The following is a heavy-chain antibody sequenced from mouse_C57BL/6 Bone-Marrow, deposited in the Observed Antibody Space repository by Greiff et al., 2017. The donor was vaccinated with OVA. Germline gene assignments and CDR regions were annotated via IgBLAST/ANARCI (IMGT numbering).Heavy chain of an antibody. J-gene: IGHJ4*01. CDR3: TTVVDVDNAMDY. D-gene: IGHD1-1*01. CDR1: GFNIKDYY. V-gene: IGHV14-4*01. Sequence: VQLQQSGAELVRPGASVKLSCTASGFNIKDYYMHWVKQRPEQGLEWIGWIDPENGDTEYASKFQGKATITADTSSNTAYLQLSSLTSEDTVVYYCTTVVDVDNAMDYWGQGTSVTVSS. CDR2: IDPENGDT.